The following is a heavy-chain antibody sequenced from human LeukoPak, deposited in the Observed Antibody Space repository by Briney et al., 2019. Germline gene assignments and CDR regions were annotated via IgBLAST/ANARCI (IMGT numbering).Heavy chain of an antibody. J-gene: IGHJ4*02. CDR3: ASWGYYDSSGSTPLDY. D-gene: IGHD3-22*01. V-gene: IGHV4-39*01. Sequence: SETLSLTCTVSGGSITNNNYYWDWIRQPPGKGLEWIGNFYYGGSTYYNPSLKSRVTISVDTSKNQFSLKLSSVTAADTAVYYCASWGYYDSSGSTPLDYWGQGTLVTVSS. CDR1: GGSITNNNYY. CDR2: FYYGGST.